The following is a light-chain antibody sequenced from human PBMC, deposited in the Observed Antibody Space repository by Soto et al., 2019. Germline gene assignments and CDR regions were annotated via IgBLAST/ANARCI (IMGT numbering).Light chain of an antibody. CDR1: QTVTRNY. CDR3: QQHGSSPIT. J-gene: IGKJ5*01. V-gene: IGKV3-20*01. Sequence: EIVLTQSPGTLSLSPAERATLSCRASQTVTRNYLAWHQQKPGQTPRLLVYGASSRATGIPDRFSGSGSGTDFTLTISRLEPEDFAVYYCQQHGSSPITFGQGTRLEIK. CDR2: GAS.